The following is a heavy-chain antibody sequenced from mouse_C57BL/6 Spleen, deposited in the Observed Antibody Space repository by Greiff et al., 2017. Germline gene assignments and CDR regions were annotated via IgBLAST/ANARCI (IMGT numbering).Heavy chain of an antibody. CDR1: GYSITSGYY. CDR2: ISYDGSN. J-gene: IGHJ3*01. D-gene: IGHD2-5*01. Sequence: EVKLLESGPGLVKPSQSLSLTCSVTGYSITSGYYWNWIRQFPGNKLEWMGYISYDGSNNYNPSLKNRISITRDTSKNQFFLKLNSVTTEDTATYDCARERNYSNYGWFAYWGQGTLVTVSA. CDR3: ARERNYSNYGWFAY. V-gene: IGHV3-6*01.